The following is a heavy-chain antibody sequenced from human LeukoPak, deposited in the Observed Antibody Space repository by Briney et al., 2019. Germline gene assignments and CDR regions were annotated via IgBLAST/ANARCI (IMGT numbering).Heavy chain of an antibody. J-gene: IGHJ4*02. D-gene: IGHD5-18*01. CDR3: ARHMGLGYSYGYPYFDY. CDR2: IYYSGST. CDR1: GGSISSYY. V-gene: IGHV4-59*08. Sequence: SETLSLTCTVSGGSISSYYWSWIRQPPGKGLEWIGNIYYSGSTNYNPSLKSRVTISVDTSKNQFSLKLSSVTAADTAVYYCARHMGLGYSYGYPYFDYWGQGTLVTVSS.